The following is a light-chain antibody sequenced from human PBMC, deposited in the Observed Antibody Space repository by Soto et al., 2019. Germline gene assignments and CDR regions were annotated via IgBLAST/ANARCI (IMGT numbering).Light chain of an antibody. CDR2: AAS. J-gene: IGKJ1*01. CDR1: QGIRND. V-gene: IGKV1-6*01. CDR3: LIDYAYFWA. Sequence: AIQMTQSPSSLSASVGDRVTITCRASQGIRNDLDWFQQKPGKAPKLLIYAASNLQSGVPARFSGSGSGTDFALTISSLQPEDFATYYCLIDYAYFWAFGQGTKVDIK.